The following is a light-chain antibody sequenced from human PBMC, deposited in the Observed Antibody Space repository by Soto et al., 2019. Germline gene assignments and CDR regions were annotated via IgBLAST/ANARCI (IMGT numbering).Light chain of an antibody. J-gene: IGLJ2*01. CDR3: SSFAGGNNLL. V-gene: IGLV2-8*01. CDR2: EVS. CDR1: SSDVGGYNF. Sequence: QSALTQPPSASGSPGQSVTISCTGTSSDVGGYNFVSWYQQHPGKAPKLLIYEVSKRPSGVPDRFSGSKSDNSASLTVSGLQAEDEADYYCSSFAGGNNLLFGAGTMLTVL.